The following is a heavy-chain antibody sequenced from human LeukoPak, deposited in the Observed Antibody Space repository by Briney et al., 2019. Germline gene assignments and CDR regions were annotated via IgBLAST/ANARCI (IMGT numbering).Heavy chain of an antibody. D-gene: IGHD3-3*02. Sequence: PGGSLRLSCAASGFTFSTYAMSWVRQAPGKGLEWVSSMSGSGDSTYYADSVEGRFTISRDKSKKTLYLQMNSLRAEDTAVYYCAAQYSILSRLVGVVDYWGQGTLVTVSS. J-gene: IGHJ4*02. CDR1: GFTFSTYA. CDR2: MSGSGDST. V-gene: IGHV3-23*01. CDR3: AAQYSILSRLVGVVDY.